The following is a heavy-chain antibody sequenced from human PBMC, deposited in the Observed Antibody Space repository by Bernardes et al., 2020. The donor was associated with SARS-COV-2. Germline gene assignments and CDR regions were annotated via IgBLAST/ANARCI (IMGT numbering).Heavy chain of an antibody. J-gene: IGHJ4*02. CDR1: GFSFSDYY. Sequence: GGFLSLSCAASGFSFSDYYMSWIRPIPGKGLEWLAFISRSDRRGESSESYADSVKGRFTISRDNAMNSLFLQMNSLSAADSAVYYCAREDMNTNSFDYWGQGIPVTVSS. CDR3: AREDMNTNSFDY. V-gene: IGHV3-11*01. CDR2: ISRSDRRGESSE. D-gene: IGHD2-8*01.